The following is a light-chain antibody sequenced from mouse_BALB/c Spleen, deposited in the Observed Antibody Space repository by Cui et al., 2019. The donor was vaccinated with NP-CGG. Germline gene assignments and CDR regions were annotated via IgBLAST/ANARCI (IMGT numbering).Light chain of an antibody. J-gene: IGLJ1*01. CDR3: ALWYSNHWV. CDR1: TGAVTTSNY. CDR2: GTN. V-gene: IGLV1*01. Sequence: VVTQPSAPSTSPGETVTFTCRSSTGAVTTSNYANWVQEKPDHLFTGLIGGTNNRAPGVPARFSGSLIGDKAALTITGAQTEDEAIYFCALWYSNHWVFGGGTKLTVL.